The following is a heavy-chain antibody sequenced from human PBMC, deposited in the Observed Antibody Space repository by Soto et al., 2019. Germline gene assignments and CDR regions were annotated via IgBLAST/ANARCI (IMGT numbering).Heavy chain of an antibody. Sequence: SETLSLTCAVYGGSFSGYYWSWIRQPPGKGLEWIGEINHSGSTNYNPSLKSRVTISVDTSKNQFSLKLSSVTAADTAVYYCARGRTLYSSSWYSYFDYWGQGTLVTVSS. CDR3: ARGRTLYSSSWYSYFDY. CDR2: INHSGST. J-gene: IGHJ4*02. D-gene: IGHD6-13*01. CDR1: GGSFSGYY. V-gene: IGHV4-34*01.